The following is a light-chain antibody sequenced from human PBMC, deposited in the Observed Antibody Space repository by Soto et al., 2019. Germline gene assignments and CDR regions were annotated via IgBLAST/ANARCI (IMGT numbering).Light chain of an antibody. Sequence: QSVLTQPPSVSGAPGQTVTISCTGSSCNVGTAYDVHWYQQFPGVAPKLLIYGNTNRPSGVPARFSGSSSGTAASLAITGLQAEDEADDYYQTYDISLSSVVFGGGTKLTVL. CDR3: QTYDISLSSVV. J-gene: IGLJ2*01. CDR1: SCNVGTAYD. V-gene: IGLV1-40*01. CDR2: GNT.